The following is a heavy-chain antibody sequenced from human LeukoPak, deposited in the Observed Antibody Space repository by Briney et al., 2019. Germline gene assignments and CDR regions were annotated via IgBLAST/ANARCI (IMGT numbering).Heavy chain of an antibody. Sequence: SETLSLTCAVYGGSFSGYYWSWIRQPPGKGLEWIGEINHSGSTNYNPSLKSRVTISVDTSKNQFSLRLTSVTVADTAIYYCARDAGYSSRWYMNWFDPWGQGILVTVSS. CDR1: GGSFSGYY. V-gene: IGHV4-34*01. J-gene: IGHJ5*02. CDR3: ARDAGYSSRWYMNWFDP. D-gene: IGHD6-13*01. CDR2: INHSGST.